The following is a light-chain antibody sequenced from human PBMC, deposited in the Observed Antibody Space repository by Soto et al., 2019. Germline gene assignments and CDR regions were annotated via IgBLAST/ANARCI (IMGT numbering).Light chain of an antibody. CDR2: DSS. Sequence: EIVLTQSPGTLSLSPGERATLSCRASQSVSSSYLAWYQQKPGQAPRLLISDSSTRATGIPARFSGSGSGTEFTLTISSLQSDDSAIYYCQQFGDWPSFGLGTKVDIK. CDR3: QQFGDWPS. V-gene: IGKV3-20*01. CDR1: QSVSSSY. J-gene: IGKJ1*01.